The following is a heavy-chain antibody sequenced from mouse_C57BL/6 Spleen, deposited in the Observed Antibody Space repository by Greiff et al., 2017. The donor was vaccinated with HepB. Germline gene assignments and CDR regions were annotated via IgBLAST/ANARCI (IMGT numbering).Heavy chain of an antibody. CDR1: GFNIKDDY. CDR2: IDPENGDT. V-gene: IGHV14-4*01. J-gene: IGHJ3*01. Sequence: EVKLQESGAELVRPGASVKLSCTASGFNIKDDYMHWVKQRPEQGLEWIGWIDPENGDTEYASKFQGKATITADTSSNTAYLQLSSLTSEDTAVYYCTTGGLRRAWFAYWGQGTLVTVSA. D-gene: IGHD2-4*01. CDR3: TTGGLRRAWFAY.